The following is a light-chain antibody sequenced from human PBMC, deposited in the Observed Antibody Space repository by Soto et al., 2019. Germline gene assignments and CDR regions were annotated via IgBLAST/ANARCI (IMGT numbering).Light chain of an antibody. CDR3: QQRSNWPPIT. CDR2: GAS. CDR1: QSVSSN. Sequence: EIMMKKSPATLSVSPGERATLSCRASQSVSSNLAWYQQKPGQAPRLLLYGASTRATGIPARFSGSGFGTDFTLTISSLVPEDATVYYCQQRSNWPPITFGQGTRLEIK. V-gene: IGKV3-15*01. J-gene: IGKJ5*01.